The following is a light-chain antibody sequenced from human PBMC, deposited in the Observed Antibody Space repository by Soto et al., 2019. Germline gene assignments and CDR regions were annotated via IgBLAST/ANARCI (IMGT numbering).Light chain of an antibody. CDR2: VAS. Sequence: DTPMTQSPSSLSASVGDRVTITCRASQGIRTDLAWYQQKPGKAPKRLIYVASSLQSGVPSRFSGSGSGTKFTLTISSLQPEDFATYYCLQHGSYPLTFGPGTKVDVK. CDR3: LQHGSYPLT. J-gene: IGKJ3*01. CDR1: QGIRTD. V-gene: IGKV1-17*01.